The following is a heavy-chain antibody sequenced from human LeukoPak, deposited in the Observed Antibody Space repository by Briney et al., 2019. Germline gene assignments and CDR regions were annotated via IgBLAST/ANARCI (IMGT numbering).Heavy chain of an antibody. J-gene: IGHJ4*02. V-gene: IGHV3-7*01. CDR1: GFTLSNHW. Sequence: GGSLRLSCAASGFTLSNHWMIWVRQAPGKGLECVANIKQDGTEKYYLDSVKGRFTISRDNAKNSLYLQMNSLRVEDTAVYYCERDLTYYYDSSGYYFTDYWGQGTLVTVSS. D-gene: IGHD3-22*01. CDR2: IKQDGTEK. CDR3: ERDLTYYYDSSGYYFTDY.